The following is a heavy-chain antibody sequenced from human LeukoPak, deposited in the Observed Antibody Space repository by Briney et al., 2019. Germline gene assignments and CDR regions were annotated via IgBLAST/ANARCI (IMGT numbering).Heavy chain of an antibody. CDR2: LSPDGGTI. D-gene: IGHD6-19*01. CDR1: GFTFSSYW. CDR3: ATAGQWRFDS. Sequence: GGSLRLSCVVSGFTFSSYWMHWVRQAPGKGLVWVSRLSPDGGTIDYSDSVRGRFTISRDNAKDTLYLQMNSLRVDDTAVYYCATAGQWRFDSWGLGTLVTVSS. V-gene: IGHV3-74*01. J-gene: IGHJ4*02.